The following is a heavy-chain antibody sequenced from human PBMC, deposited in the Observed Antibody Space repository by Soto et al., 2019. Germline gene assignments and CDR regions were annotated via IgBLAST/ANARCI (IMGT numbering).Heavy chain of an antibody. CDR1: GFTFSDYY. V-gene: IGHV3-11*01. D-gene: IGHD3-3*01. J-gene: IGHJ5*02. Sequence: GGSLRLSCAASGFTFSDYYMSWIRQAPGKGLEWVSYISSSGSTIYYADSVKGRFTISRDNAKNSLYLQMNSLRAEDTAVYYCARGSYYDFWSGYHPNWFDPWGQGTLVTVSS. CDR3: ARGSYYDFWSGYHPNWFDP. CDR2: ISSSGSTI.